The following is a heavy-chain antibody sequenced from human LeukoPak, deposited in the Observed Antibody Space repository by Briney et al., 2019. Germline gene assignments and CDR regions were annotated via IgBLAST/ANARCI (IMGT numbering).Heavy chain of an antibody. Sequence: SETLSLTCTVSGGSISSSSYYWGWIRQPPGKGLEWIGSIYYSGSTYYNPSLKSRVTISVDTSKNQFSLKLSSVTAADTAVYYCARGAWLGYWFDPWGQGTLVAVSS. J-gene: IGHJ5*02. V-gene: IGHV4-39*07. D-gene: IGHD5-12*01. CDR1: GGSISSSSYY. CDR3: ARGAWLGYWFDP. CDR2: IYYSGST.